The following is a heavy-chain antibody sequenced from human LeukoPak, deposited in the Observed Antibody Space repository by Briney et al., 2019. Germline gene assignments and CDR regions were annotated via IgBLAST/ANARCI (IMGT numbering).Heavy chain of an antibody. V-gene: IGHV3-9*03. CDR1: GFTFDDCA. CDR2: ISWNSGSI. D-gene: IGHD6-6*01. Sequence: GRSLRLSCAASGFTFDDCAMHWVRQAPGKGLEWVSGISWNSGSIGYADSVKGRFTISRDNAKNSLYLQMNSLRAEDMALYYCAKGGYSSSSHAFDIWGQGTMVTVSS. J-gene: IGHJ3*02. CDR3: AKGGYSSSSHAFDI.